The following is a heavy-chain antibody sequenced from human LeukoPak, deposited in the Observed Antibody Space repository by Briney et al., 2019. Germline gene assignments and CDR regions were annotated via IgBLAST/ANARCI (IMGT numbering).Heavy chain of an antibody. CDR3: ARDKIVGATYFDY. D-gene: IGHD1-26*01. Sequence: GGSLRLSCAVSGFSFSSYWMSWVRQAPGKGLEWVTNINQDGSEKYYVDSLKGRFTISRDNAKNSLYLQLNNLRAEDTAVYYCARDKIVGATYFDYWGQGTLVTVSS. CDR2: INQDGSEK. J-gene: IGHJ4*02. V-gene: IGHV3-7*01. CDR1: GFSFSSYW.